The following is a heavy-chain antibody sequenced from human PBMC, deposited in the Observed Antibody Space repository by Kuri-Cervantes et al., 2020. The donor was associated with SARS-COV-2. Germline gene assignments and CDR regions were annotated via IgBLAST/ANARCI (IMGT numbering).Heavy chain of an antibody. J-gene: IGHJ5*02. V-gene: IGHV4-59*08. CDR3: ARRNDEDYVWGSYTEYWFDP. CDR2: IYYSGST. CDR1: GGSFSGYY. D-gene: IGHD3-16*01. Sequence: SETLSLTCAVYGGSFSGYYWSWIRQPPGKGLEWIGYIYYSGSTNYNPSLKSRVTISVDTSKNQFSLKLSSVTAADTAVYYCARRNDEDYVWGSYTEYWFDPWGQGTLVTVSS.